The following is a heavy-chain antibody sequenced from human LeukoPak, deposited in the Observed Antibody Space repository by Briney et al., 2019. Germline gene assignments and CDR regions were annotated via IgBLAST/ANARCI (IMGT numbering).Heavy chain of an antibody. J-gene: IGHJ6*02. CDR1: GDTFIPYT. V-gene: IGHV1-69*02. Sequence: SVKVSCKASGDTFIPYTFSWVRQAPGQGLEWMGRIIPILGIANYAQKFQGRVTITADKSTSTAYMELSSLRSEDTAVYYCAKLSYYYDSTGLMDVWGQGTTVTVSS. CDR3: AKLSYYYDSTGLMDV. CDR2: IIPILGIA. D-gene: IGHD3-22*01.